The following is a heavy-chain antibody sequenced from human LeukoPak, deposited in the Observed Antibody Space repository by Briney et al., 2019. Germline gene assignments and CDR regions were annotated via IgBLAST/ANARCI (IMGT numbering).Heavy chain of an antibody. Sequence: KPSETLSLTCAVYGGSFSGYYWSWIRQPPGKGLERIGEINHSGSTNYNPSLKSRVTISVDTSKNQFSLKLSSVTAADTAVYYCARVSDFWSGPSYYYGMDVWGQGTTATVSS. D-gene: IGHD3-3*01. CDR1: GGSFSGYY. CDR3: ARVSDFWSGPSYYYGMDV. J-gene: IGHJ6*02. V-gene: IGHV4-34*01. CDR2: INHSGST.